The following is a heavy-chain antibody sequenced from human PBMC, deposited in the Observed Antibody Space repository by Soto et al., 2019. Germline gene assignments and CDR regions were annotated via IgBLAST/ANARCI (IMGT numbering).Heavy chain of an antibody. CDR1: GGTFSSYA. D-gene: IGHD2-15*01. CDR3: AREIKRRYCSGGSCSKSNWFDP. V-gene: IGHV1-69*13. Sequence: SVKVSCKASGGTFSSYAISWVRQAPGQGLEWMGGIIPIFGTANYAQKFQGRVTITADESTSTAYMELSSLRSEDTAVYYCAREIKRRYCSGGSCSKSNWFDPWGQGTLVTVSS. J-gene: IGHJ5*02. CDR2: IIPIFGTA.